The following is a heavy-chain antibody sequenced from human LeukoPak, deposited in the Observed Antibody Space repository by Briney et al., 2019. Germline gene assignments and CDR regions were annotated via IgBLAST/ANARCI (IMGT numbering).Heavy chain of an antibody. CDR1: GYTFTGYY. CDR2: INPNSGGT. J-gene: IGHJ3*02. CDR3: ARVESGGLTQNAFDI. Sequence: ASVKVSCKASGYTFTGYYMHWVRQAPGQGLEWMGWINPNSGGTNYAQKFQGWVTMTRDTSISTAYMELSRLRSDDTAVYYCARVESGGLTQNAFDIWGQGTMVTVSS. D-gene: IGHD1-1*01. V-gene: IGHV1-2*04.